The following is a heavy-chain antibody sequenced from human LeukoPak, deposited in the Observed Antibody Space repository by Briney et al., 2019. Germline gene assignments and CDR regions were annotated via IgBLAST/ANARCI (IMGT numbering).Heavy chain of an antibody. CDR2: IRSKAYGGST. D-gene: IGHD3-22*01. CDR3: SRVPIRTVTWIVVLRGHDVFDM. Sequence: PGGSLRLSCTASGFTSADYAMTWFRQAPGKGREWVGCIRSKAYGGSTEYAASVQGRFTISRDDYKSIAYLQKDRMKIEDTAVYLCSRVPIRTVTWIVVLRGHDVFDMWGQGTMVTVSS. CDR1: GFTSADYA. V-gene: IGHV3-49*03. J-gene: IGHJ3*02.